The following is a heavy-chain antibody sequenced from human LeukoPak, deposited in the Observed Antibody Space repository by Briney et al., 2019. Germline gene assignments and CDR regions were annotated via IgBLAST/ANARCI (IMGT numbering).Heavy chain of an antibody. D-gene: IGHD4-23*01. CDR2: INPNSGGT. J-gene: IGHJ4*02. Sequence: ASVKVSCKASGYTFTGYYMHWVRQAPGQGLEWMGWINPNSGGTNYAQKFQGRVTMTRDTSISTAYMELNRLRSDDTAVYYCARWQDGGNPGFDYWGQGTLVTVSS. V-gene: IGHV1-2*02. CDR1: GYTFTGYY. CDR3: ARWQDGGNPGFDY.